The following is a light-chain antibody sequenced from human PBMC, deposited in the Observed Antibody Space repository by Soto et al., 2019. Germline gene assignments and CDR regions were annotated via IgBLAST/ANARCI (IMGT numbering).Light chain of an antibody. CDR3: QQSFSFPPT. J-gene: IGKJ2*01. CDR1: QTITRY. Sequence: DIQMTQSPSSLSASVGDRVTITCRANQTITRYLNWYQQKPGTAPKLLIYAASSLQEGVPSRFRGSRSGTDFTLTITTMQPEDFVAYSCQQSFSFPPTFGQGPKLEIK. CDR2: AAS. V-gene: IGKV1-39*01.